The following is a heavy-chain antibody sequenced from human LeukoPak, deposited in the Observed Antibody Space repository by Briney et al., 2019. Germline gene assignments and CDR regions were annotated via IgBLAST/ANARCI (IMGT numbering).Heavy chain of an antibody. V-gene: IGHV3-30-3*01. D-gene: IGHD3-22*01. CDR3: TRQNYYDSSGYNY. CDR1: RFFSGYA. Sequence: GGSLRLSCAASRFFSGYAMHWVRQAPGKGLEWVAVISYDGSNKYYADSVKGRFTISRDDSKNTAYLQMNSLKTEDTAVYYCTRQNYYDSSGYNYWGQGTLVTVSS. J-gene: IGHJ4*02. CDR2: ISYDGSNK.